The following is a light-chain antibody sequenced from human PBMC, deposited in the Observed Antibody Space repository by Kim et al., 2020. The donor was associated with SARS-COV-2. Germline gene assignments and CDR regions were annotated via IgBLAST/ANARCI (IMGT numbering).Light chain of an antibody. CDR1: ISDIGGYNY. V-gene: IGLV2-14*03. CDR2: DVS. J-gene: IGLJ2*01. CDR3: SSYTSDTTVV. Sequence: QSALTQPASVSGSPGQSITISCTGTISDIGGYNYVSWYQQHPGKAPKLMIYDVSNRPSGVSNRFSGSKSGNTASLTISGLQAEDEADYYCSSYTSDTTVVFGGGTQLTVL.